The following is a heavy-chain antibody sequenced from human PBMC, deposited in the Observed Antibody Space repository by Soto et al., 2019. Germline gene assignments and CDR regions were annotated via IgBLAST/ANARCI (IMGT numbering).Heavy chain of an antibody. CDR2: IHSSSRYI. J-gene: IGHJ5*02. CDR1: GFSFSTYS. Sequence: EVQLVESGGGQVKPGGSLRLSCAASGFSFSTYSMNWVRQAPGKGLEWVSSIHSSSRYIYYADSVKGRFTISRDNAKNSLFLQMSSLRAEDTAVYYCTRGLDQFKIRFDPWGQGTLVTVSS. V-gene: IGHV3-21*01. CDR3: TRGLDQFKIRFDP.